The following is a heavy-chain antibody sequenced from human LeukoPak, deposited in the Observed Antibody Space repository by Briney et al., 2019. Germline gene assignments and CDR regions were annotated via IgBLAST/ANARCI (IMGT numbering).Heavy chain of an antibody. CDR1: GGSVSSGSYY. Sequence: SETLSLTCTVSGGSVSSGSYYWSWIRQPPGKGLEWIGYIYYSGSTNYNPSLKSRVTISVDTSKNQFSLKLSSVTAADTAVYYCARVRSIAALSDYWGQGTLVTVSS. CDR3: ARVRSIAALSDY. V-gene: IGHV4-61*01. D-gene: IGHD6-6*01. J-gene: IGHJ4*02. CDR2: IYYSGST.